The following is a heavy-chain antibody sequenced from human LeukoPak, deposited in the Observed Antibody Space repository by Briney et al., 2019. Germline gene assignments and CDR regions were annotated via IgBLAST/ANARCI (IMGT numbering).Heavy chain of an antibody. Sequence: SETLSLTCAVYGGSFSGYYWSWIRQPPGKGLEWIGEINHSGSTNYNPSLKSRVTISVDTSKNQFSPKLSSVTAADTAVYYCARGRRYSSSPIDYWGQGTLVTVSS. V-gene: IGHV4-34*01. CDR1: GGSFSGYY. CDR3: ARGRRYSSSPIDY. CDR2: INHSGST. D-gene: IGHD6-6*01. J-gene: IGHJ4*02.